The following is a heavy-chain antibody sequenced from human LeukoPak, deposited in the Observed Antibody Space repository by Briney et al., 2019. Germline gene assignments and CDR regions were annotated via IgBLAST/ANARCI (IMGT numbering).Heavy chain of an antibody. Sequence: ASVTVSCKASGYTFTDYYMHWVRQAPGQGIEWMGWINPNDGDTNYAQKFQGRVTMTRDTSISTAHMEVSRLRSDDTAVYYCARANFLYCSSSTCLFDYWGQGTLVTVSS. CDR1: GYTFTDYY. D-gene: IGHD2-2*01. CDR2: INPNDGDT. CDR3: ARANFLYCSSSTCLFDY. J-gene: IGHJ4*02. V-gene: IGHV1-2*02.